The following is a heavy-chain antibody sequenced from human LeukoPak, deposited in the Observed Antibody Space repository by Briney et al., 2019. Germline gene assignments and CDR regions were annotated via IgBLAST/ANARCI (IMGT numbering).Heavy chain of an antibody. J-gene: IGHJ4*02. CDR2: ISGDGGTT. D-gene: IGHD1-26*01. CDR3: AKVRRVGASGGVDY. V-gene: IGHV3-43*02. Sequence: QAGGSLRLSCAASGFTFYDYDMHWVRHAPGKGLEWVSLISGDGGTTYYADSVKGLFTISAVNSKHSLYLQINSLRTEDSAFYHCAKVRRVGASGGVDYWGQGTLVTVSS. CDR1: GFTFYDYD.